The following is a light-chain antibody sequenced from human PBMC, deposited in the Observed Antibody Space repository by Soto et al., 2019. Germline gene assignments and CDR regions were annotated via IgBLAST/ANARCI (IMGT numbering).Light chain of an antibody. CDR2: NNL. Sequence: QSVLTQPPSVSGAPGQRVTISCTGSSSNFGAGYEVHWYKQLPGAAPTLVIFNNLNRPSGVPGRFSGSKSGTSASLVISGLQAEDEADYYCQSFDSSLRVYVFGSGTKVTVL. V-gene: IGLV1-40*01. J-gene: IGLJ1*01. CDR3: QSFDSSLRVYV. CDR1: SSNFGAGYE.